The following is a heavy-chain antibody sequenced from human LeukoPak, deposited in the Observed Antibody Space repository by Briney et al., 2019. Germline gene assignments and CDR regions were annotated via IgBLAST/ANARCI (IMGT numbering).Heavy chain of an antibody. CDR2: IGGGGTD. V-gene: IGHV3-23*01. D-gene: IGHD1-26*01. J-gene: IGHJ4*02. CDR1: GFTITTYP. CDR3: ARAQGALDY. Sequence: PGRSLRLSCAASGFTITTYPVNWVRQAPGQGLEWVSGIGGGGTDYYADSVKGRFIISSESSQNLVHMQMNSLTVEDTAVYYCARAQGALDYWGQGTLVTVSS.